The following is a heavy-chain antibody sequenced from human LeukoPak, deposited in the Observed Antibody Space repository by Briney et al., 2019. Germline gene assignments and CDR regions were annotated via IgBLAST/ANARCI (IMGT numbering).Heavy chain of an antibody. CDR2: LTGGSDYI. CDR1: GFTFSSYP. D-gene: IGHD1-26*01. CDR3: ARLGGGSYGKYYFDS. J-gene: IGHJ4*02. Sequence: PGSSLRLSCAASGFTFSSYPMEWVRQAPGKGLEWPSSLTGGSDYIYYADSVKGRFTISRDNAKSSLYLQMNSLRAEDTAVYYCARLGGGSYGKYYFDSWGQGTLVTVSS. V-gene: IGHV3-21*01.